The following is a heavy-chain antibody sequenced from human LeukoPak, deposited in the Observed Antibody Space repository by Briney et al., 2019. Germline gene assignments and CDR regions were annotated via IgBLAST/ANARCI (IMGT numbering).Heavy chain of an antibody. CDR2: INYSGST. CDR3: AREMDAHLRIVV. J-gene: IGHJ4*02. CDR1: GGSISSGGYR. Sequence: SETLSLTCAVSGGSISSGGYRWTWIRQHPGKGLEWIGYINYSGSTYYNPSLKSRVIISVDTSKNQFSLNLNSVTAADTAVYYCAREMDAHLRIVVWGQGTLVTVSS. V-gene: IGHV4-31*11. D-gene: IGHD2-21*01.